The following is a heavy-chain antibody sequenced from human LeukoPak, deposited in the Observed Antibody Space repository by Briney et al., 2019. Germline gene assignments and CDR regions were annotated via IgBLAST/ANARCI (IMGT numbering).Heavy chain of an antibody. CDR3: ARVGRACSSTSCLNL. CDR1: GYTFTSYG. J-gene: IGHJ4*02. CDR2: ISAYNGNT. V-gene: IGHV1-18*01. Sequence: EASVKVSCKASGYTFTSYGISWVRQAPGQGLEWMGWISAYNGNTNYAQKLQGRVTMTTDTSTSTAYMELRSLRSDDTAVYYCARVGRACSSTSCLNLWGQGTLVTVSS. D-gene: IGHD2-2*01.